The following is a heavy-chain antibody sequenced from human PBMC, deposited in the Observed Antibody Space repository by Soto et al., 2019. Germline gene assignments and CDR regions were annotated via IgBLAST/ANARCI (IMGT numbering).Heavy chain of an antibody. CDR3: ARSYTNKWYDLFDH. CDR1: GYSFSTYA. V-gene: IGHV1-3*01. J-gene: IGHJ4*02. CDR2: INADNGNT. Sequence: ASVKVSCKASGYSFSTYAIHWVRQAPGHSLEWLGWINADNGNTKYSQNFQGRVTITRDTSASTAYMELSSLKSEDTAIFYCARSYTNKWYDLFDHWGQGTLVTVSS. D-gene: IGHD1-1*01.